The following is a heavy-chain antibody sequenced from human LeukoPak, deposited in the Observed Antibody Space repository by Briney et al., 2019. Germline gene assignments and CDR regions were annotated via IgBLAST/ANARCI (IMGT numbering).Heavy chain of an antibody. V-gene: IGHV4-59*01. J-gene: IGHJ4*02. CDR1: GGSISSYY. CDR2: IYYSGST. D-gene: IGHD6-13*01. CDR3: ARARQQLVFDY. Sequence: SETLSLTCTLSGGSISSYYWSWIRQPPGKGLEWIEYIYYSGSTNYNPSLKSRVTISVDTSKNQFSLKLSSVTAADTAVYYCARARQQLVFDYWGQGTLVTVSS.